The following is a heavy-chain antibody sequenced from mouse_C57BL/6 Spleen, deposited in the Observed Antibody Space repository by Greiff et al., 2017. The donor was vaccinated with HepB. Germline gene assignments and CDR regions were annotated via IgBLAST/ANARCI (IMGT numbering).Heavy chain of an antibody. CDR2: INPSSGYT. V-gene: IGHV1-7*01. Sequence: QVQLQQSGAELAKPGASVKLSCKASGYTFTSYWMHWVKQRPGQGLEWIGYINPSSGYTKYNQKFKDKATLTADKSSSTAYMELLSLTSEDSAVYYCARSPGGYYGSSSYAMDYWGQGTSVTVSS. CDR3: ARSPGGYYGSSSYAMDY. CDR1: GYTFTSYW. D-gene: IGHD1-1*01. J-gene: IGHJ4*01.